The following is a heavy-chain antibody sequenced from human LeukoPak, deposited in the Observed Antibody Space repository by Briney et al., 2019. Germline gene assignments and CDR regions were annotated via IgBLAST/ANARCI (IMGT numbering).Heavy chain of an antibody. CDR2: ISYDGSNK. J-gene: IGHJ4*02. D-gene: IGHD3-3*01. CDR3: AKGSRRGYYFDY. CDR1: GFTVSSYG. V-gene: IGHV3-30*18. Sequence: PGGSLRLSCAASGFTVSSYGMHWVRQAPGKGLEWGAVISYDGSNKYYADSVKGRFTISRDNSKNTLYLQMNSLRAEDTAVYYCAKGSRRGYYFDYWGQGTLVTVSS.